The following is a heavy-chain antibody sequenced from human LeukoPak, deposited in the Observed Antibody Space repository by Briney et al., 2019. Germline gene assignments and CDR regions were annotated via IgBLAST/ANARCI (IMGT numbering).Heavy chain of an antibody. J-gene: IGHJ4*02. CDR3: AKDNSDLVGATDY. CDR1: GFTFSNYA. D-gene: IGHD1-26*01. Sequence: GGSLRLSCGASGFTFSNYAMSWVRQAPGKGLEWVSSISGSGGSTYYADSVKGRFTISRDNSKNTLYLQMNSLRAEDTAVYYCAKDNSDLVGATDYWGQGTLVTVSS. V-gene: IGHV3-23*01. CDR2: ISGSGGST.